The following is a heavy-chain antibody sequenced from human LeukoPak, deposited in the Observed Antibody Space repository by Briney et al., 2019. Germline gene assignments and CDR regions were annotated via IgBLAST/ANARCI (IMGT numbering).Heavy chain of an antibody. CDR3: ARMYDSSGYYYPFDY. V-gene: IGHV4-59*08. Sequence: PSETLSLTCTVSGGSISNYYWSWIRQPPGKGLEWIGYIYYTGSTNYNPSLKSRVTISADTSKNHFSLKLSSVTAADTAVYYCARMYDSSGYYYPFDYWGQGTLVTVSS. D-gene: IGHD3-22*01. CDR1: GGSISNYY. CDR2: IYYTGST. J-gene: IGHJ4*02.